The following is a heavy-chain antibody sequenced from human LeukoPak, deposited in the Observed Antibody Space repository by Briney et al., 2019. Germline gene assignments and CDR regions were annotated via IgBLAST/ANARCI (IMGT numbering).Heavy chain of an antibody. Sequence: ASVKVSCKASGYTFTSYGISWVRQAPGQGLERMGWISAYNGNTNYAQKLQGRVTMTTDTSTSTAYMELRSLRSDDTAVYYCARDSCGGGGCHYWYFDLWGRGTLVTVSS. CDR3: ARDSCGGGGCHYWYFDL. CDR1: GYTFTSYG. D-gene: IGHD6-19*01. J-gene: IGHJ2*01. V-gene: IGHV1-18*01. CDR2: ISAYNGNT.